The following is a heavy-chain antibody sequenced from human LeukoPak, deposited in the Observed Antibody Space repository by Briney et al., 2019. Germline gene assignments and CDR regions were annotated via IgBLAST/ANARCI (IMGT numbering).Heavy chain of an antibody. CDR2: TYYSGST. CDR1: GGSISSYY. J-gene: IGHJ6*02. CDR3: ARNGARYYYGMDV. Sequence: PSETLSLTCTVSGGSISSYYWSWIRQPPGKGLEWIGYTYYSGSTNYNPSLKSRVTISVDTSKNQFSLKLSSVTAADTAVYYCARNGARYYYGMDVWGQGTTVTVSS. D-gene: IGHD2-8*01. V-gene: IGHV4-59*01.